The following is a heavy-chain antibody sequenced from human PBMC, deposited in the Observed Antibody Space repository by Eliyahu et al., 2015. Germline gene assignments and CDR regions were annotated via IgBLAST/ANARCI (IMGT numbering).Heavy chain of an antibody. J-gene: IGHJ4*02. CDR2: IWYDGSNQ. V-gene: IGHV3-33*01. D-gene: IGHD4-23*01. CDR3: ARDHDYSGNYLEN. CDR1: GFXFSDSA. Sequence: QXQLVESGGGVVQPGRSLXLXXAASGFXFSDSAMHWVRQAPGKGLEWVAIIWYDGSNQYYADSVKGRFTISRDNSKNTVSLQMNNLRGEDTAIYYCARDHDYSGNYLENWGQGILVAVSS.